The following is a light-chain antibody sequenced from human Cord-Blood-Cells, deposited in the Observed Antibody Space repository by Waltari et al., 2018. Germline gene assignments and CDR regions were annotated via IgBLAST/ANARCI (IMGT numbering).Light chain of an antibody. V-gene: IGKV4-1*01. CDR1: QSVLYSSNNKNY. CDR2: WAS. CDR3: QQYYSTPRT. Sequence: DIVMTQSPDSLAVSLGERATINCKPSQSVLYSSNNKNYLAWYQQKPGQPPKLLIYWASTRESGVPDRFSGSGSGTDFTLTISSLQAEDVAVYYCQQYYSTPRTFGPGTKVDIK. J-gene: IGKJ3*01.